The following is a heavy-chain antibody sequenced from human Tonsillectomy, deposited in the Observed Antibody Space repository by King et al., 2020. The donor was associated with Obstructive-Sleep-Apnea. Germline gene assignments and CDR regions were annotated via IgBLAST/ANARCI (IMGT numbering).Heavy chain of an antibody. CDR1: GGSISSSSYY. CDR3: ATIAARPYGLDV. Sequence: LQLQESGPGLVKPSETLSLTCTVSGGSISSSSYYWGWIRQPPGKGLEWIGSIYYSGSTYYNPSLKSRVTISVDTSKNQFSLWLSSLTAADTAVYYCATIAARPYGLDVWGQGTTVTVSS. J-gene: IGHJ6*02. D-gene: IGHD6-6*01. V-gene: IGHV4-39*07. CDR2: IYYSGST.